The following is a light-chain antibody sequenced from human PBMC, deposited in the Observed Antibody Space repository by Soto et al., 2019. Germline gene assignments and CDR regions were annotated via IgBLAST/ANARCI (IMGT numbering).Light chain of an antibody. CDR1: QRVSSGY. J-gene: IGKJ5*01. Sequence: EIVLTQSPGTLSLSPGERATLSCRSSQRVSSGYLAWYQQKPGQAPRLLIYDTSTRATGIPARFSGSGSGTEFTLTISSLQSEDFAVYYCQQYNNGPTITFGQGTRLEIK. CDR2: DTS. V-gene: IGKV3-15*01. CDR3: QQYNNGPTIT.